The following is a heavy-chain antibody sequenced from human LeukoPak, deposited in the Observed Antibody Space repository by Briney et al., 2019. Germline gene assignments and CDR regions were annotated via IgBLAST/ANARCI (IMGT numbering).Heavy chain of an antibody. CDR2: MYYSGTT. CDR3: VRFCSSASCYTQTFDH. J-gene: IGHJ5*02. Sequence: KPSETLSLTCTVSGGSVSSSHYYWGWIRQHPGKELEWIGFMYYSGTTYFNPSLKSRVTISVDTSRNQFSLRLRSVTAADTAVYYCVRFCSSASCYTQTFDHWGQGTLVTVSS. V-gene: IGHV4-39*01. CDR1: GGSVSSSHYY. D-gene: IGHD2-2*02.